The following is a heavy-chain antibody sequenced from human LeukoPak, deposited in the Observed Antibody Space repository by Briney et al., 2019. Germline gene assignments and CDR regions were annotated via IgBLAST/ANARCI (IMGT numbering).Heavy chain of an antibody. D-gene: IGHD6-19*01. V-gene: IGHV4-34*01. Sequence: SETLSLTCAVSGGSLSGYYWTWIRQPPGKGLEWIGEINHSGSTNYNPSLKSRVTISVDTSKNQFSLKLSSVTAADTAVYYCASYGWYRSRDAIDIWGQGTMVTVSS. J-gene: IGHJ3*02. CDR1: GGSLSGYY. CDR3: ASYGWYRSRDAIDI. CDR2: INHSGST.